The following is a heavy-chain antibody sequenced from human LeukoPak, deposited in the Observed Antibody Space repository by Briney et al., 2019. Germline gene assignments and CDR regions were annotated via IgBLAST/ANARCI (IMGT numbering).Heavy chain of an antibody. D-gene: IGHD3-16*01. CDR2: IRSKAYGGAT. J-gene: IGHJ4*02. V-gene: IGHV3-49*03. Sequence: GGSLRLSCTASGFTFGDYAMSWFRQAPGKGLEWVGFIRSKAYGGATEYAASVKGRFTISRDDSKSIAYLQMNSLRAEDTAVYYCARGPYDYVSDYWGQGTLVTVSS. CDR1: GFTFGDYA. CDR3: ARGPYDYVSDY.